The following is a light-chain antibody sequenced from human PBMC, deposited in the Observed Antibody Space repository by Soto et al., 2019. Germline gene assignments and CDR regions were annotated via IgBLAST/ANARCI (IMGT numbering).Light chain of an antibody. CDR1: SSNIGKNY. V-gene: IGLV1-51*01. J-gene: IGLJ2*01. Sequence: QSVLTQPPSVSASPGQTVTISCTGSSSNIGKNYVSWYQQVPGTAPKLLNYDENKRPSGIPDRFSGSKSGTSATLGITGLQTGDEDDYYCGSWDSSPMAVVFGGGTKLTVL. CDR2: DEN. CDR3: GSWDSSPMAVV.